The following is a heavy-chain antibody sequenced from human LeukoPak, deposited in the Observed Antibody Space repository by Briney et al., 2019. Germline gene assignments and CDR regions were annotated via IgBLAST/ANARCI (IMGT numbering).Heavy chain of an antibody. CDR3: AKAFLTYYDFWSGYYPDY. CDR2: IWYDGSNK. J-gene: IGHJ4*02. Sequence: GRSLRLSCAASGFTFSSYGMHWVRQAPGKGLEWVAVIWYDGSNKYYAGSVKGRFTISRDNSKNTLYLQMNSLRAEDTAVYYCAKAFLTYYDFWSGYYPDYWGQGTLVTVSS. CDR1: GFTFSSYG. V-gene: IGHV3-33*06. D-gene: IGHD3-3*01.